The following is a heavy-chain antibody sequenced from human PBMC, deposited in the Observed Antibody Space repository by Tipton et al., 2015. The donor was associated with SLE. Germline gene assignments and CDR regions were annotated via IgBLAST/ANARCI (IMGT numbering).Heavy chain of an antibody. Sequence: QSGAEVKKPGSSVKVSCKASGGTFSSYAISWVRQAPGQGLEWMGWISAYNGNTNYAQKLQGRVTMTTDTSTSTAYMELRSLRSDDTAVYYCAKAGLRFLEDYFDYWGQGTLVTVSS. CDR2: ISAYNGNT. V-gene: IGHV1-18*01. CDR1: GGTFSSYA. CDR3: AKAGLRFLEDYFDY. J-gene: IGHJ4*02. D-gene: IGHD3-3*01.